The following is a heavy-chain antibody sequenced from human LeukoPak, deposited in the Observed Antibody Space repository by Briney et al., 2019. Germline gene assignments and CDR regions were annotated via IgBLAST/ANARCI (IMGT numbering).Heavy chain of an antibody. Sequence: GASVKVSCKASGGTFSSCTISWVRQAPGQGLEWMGRIIPILGIANYAQKFQGRVTITADKSTSTAYMELSSLRSEDTAVYYCARGRQVAVAGTLDYWGQGTLVTVSS. CDR3: ARGRQVAVAGTLDY. D-gene: IGHD6-19*01. V-gene: IGHV1-69*02. J-gene: IGHJ4*02. CDR2: IIPILGIA. CDR1: GGTFSSCT.